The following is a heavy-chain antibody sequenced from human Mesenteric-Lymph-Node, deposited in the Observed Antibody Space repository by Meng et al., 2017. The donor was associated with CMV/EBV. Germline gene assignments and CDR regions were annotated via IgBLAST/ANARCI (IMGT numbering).Heavy chain of an antibody. CDR1: GASISSSTW. CDR3: ASENSSSCLVS. D-gene: IGHD6-13*01. J-gene: IGHJ4*02. Sequence: SETLSLTCAVSGASISSSTWWSWVRQTPGEGLEWIGEIYYSGSTNYNPSLRGRVTMSVDRSKNQFTLKLSSVTAADTAVYYCASENSSSCLVSWGQGTLVTVSS. CDR2: IYYSGST. V-gene: IGHV4-4*02.